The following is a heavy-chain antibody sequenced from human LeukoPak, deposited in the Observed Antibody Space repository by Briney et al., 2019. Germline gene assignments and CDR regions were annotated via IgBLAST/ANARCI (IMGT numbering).Heavy chain of an antibody. CDR1: AFTFNNYV. CDR2: INDAGDST. D-gene: IGHD3-10*01. V-gene: IGHV3-23*01. J-gene: IGHJ4*02. Sequence: GGSLRLSCAASAFTFNNYVMSWVRQAPGMGLDWFSAINDAGDSTYYADSVKGRFTISRDNSKNTLYLQMTSLRGEDTAVYYCAKGSRGARPYYFDDWGQGTLVTVAS. CDR3: AKGSRGARPYYFDD.